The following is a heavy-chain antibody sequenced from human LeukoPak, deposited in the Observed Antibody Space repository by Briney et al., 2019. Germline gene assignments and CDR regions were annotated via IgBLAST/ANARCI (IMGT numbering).Heavy chain of an antibody. J-gene: IGHJ5*02. CDR2: IWYDGSNK. D-gene: IGHD6-25*01. CDR3: ARDMAAAASSNWFDP. CDR1: GFTFSSYG. V-gene: IGHV3-33*01. Sequence: PGGSLRLSCAASGFTFSSYGIHSVRQAPGKGLEWVAVIWYDGSNKYYADSVKGRFTISRDNSKNTLYLQMNSLRAQDTAVYYCARDMAAAASSNWFDPWGQGTLVTVSS.